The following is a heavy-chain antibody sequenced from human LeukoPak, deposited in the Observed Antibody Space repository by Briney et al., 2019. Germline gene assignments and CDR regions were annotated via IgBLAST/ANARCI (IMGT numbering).Heavy chain of an antibody. CDR1: GFTFSSYG. Sequence: GGSLRLSCAASGFTFSSYGMHWVRQAPGKGLEWVAVISYDGSNKYYADSVEGRFTISRDNSKNTLYLQMNSLRAEDTAVYYCAKGEFNYGMDVWGQGTTVTVSS. V-gene: IGHV3-30*18. CDR2: ISYDGSNK. CDR3: AKGEFNYGMDV. J-gene: IGHJ6*02.